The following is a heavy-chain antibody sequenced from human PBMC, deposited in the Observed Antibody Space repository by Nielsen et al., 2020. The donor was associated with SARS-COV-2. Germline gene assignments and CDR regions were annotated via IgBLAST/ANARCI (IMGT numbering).Heavy chain of an antibody. CDR3: ARVGGYSSGWFGYYYYYMDV. D-gene: IGHD6-19*01. V-gene: IGHV3-7*01. J-gene: IGHJ6*03. CDR1: GFTFSSYW. Sequence: GESLKISCAASGFTFSSYWMSWVRQAPGKGLEWVANIKQDGSEKYYVDSVKGRFTISRDNAKNSLYLQMNSLRAEDTAVYYCARVGGYSSGWFGYYYYYMDVWGKGTTVTVSS. CDR2: IKQDGSEK.